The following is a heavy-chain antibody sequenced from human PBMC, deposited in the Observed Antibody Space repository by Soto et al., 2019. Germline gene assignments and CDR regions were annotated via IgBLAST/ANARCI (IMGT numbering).Heavy chain of an antibody. J-gene: IGHJ6*03. D-gene: IGHD4-17*01. CDR2: ISSSSSYI. Sequence: ESGGGLVKPGGSLRLSCAASGFTFSSYSMNWVRQAPGKGLEWVSSISSSSSYIYYADSVKGRFTISRDNAKNSLYLQMNSLRAEDTAVYYCARDPSTVDYYYYYMDVWGKGTTVTVSS. V-gene: IGHV3-21*01. CDR1: GFTFSSYS. CDR3: ARDPSTVDYYYYYMDV.